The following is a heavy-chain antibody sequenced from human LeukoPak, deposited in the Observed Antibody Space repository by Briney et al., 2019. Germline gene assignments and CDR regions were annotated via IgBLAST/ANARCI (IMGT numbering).Heavy chain of an antibody. Sequence: SATLSLTCAVYGGSFSGYYWSWIRQPPGKGLEWIGEINHSGSTNYKPSLKSRVTISVDTSKNQFSLKLSSVTAADTAVYYCARGRTDIVVVVAAPALDYWGQGTLVTVSS. CDR1: GGSFSGYY. V-gene: IGHV4-34*01. CDR2: INHSGST. D-gene: IGHD2-15*01. CDR3: ARGRTDIVVVVAAPALDY. J-gene: IGHJ4*02.